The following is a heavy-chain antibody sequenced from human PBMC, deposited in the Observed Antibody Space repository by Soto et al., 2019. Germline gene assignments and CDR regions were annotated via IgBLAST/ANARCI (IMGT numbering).Heavy chain of an antibody. CDR1: GFTFSSYA. J-gene: IGHJ6*02. CDR3: ARYIPGVRYYGMDV. Sequence: EVQLLESGGGLVQPGGSLRLSCAASGFTFSSYAMKWVRQAPGKGLEWVALIGESGTPTYYADSVKGRFTISRDNSGNAVFLEMYGLRAEDTSVYYCARYIPGVRYYGMDVWGQGTTVTVSS. CDR2: IGESGTPT. V-gene: IGHV3-23*01. D-gene: IGHD2-2*01.